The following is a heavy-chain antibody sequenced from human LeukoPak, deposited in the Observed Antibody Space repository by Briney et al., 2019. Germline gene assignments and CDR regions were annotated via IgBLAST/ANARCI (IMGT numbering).Heavy chain of an antibody. CDR3: ARDSYYDSSATDY. D-gene: IGHD3-22*01. CDR1: GFTFSSYS. J-gene: IGHJ4*02. Sequence: GGSLRLSCAASGFTFSSYSMNWVRQAPGKGLEWISYISSSGSTINYADSVKGRFTISRDSAKNSLYLQMNSLRDEDTAVYYCARDSYYDSSATDYWGQGTLVTVSS. CDR2: ISSSGSTI. V-gene: IGHV3-48*02.